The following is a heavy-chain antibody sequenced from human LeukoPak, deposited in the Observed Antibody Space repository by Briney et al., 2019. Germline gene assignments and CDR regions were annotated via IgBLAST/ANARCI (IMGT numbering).Heavy chain of an antibody. D-gene: IGHD3-22*01. J-gene: IGHJ4*02. CDR2: ISSSGSTI. CDR3: ARSEHYYDSSGLTYYFDY. V-gene: IGHV3-48*03. Sequence: PGGSLRLSCAASGFTFSSYEMNWVPQAPGQGLEWVSYISSSGSTIYYADSVKGRFTISRDNAKNSLYLQMNSLRAEDTAVYYCARSEHYYDSSGLTYYFDYWGQGTLVTVSS. CDR1: GFTFSSYE.